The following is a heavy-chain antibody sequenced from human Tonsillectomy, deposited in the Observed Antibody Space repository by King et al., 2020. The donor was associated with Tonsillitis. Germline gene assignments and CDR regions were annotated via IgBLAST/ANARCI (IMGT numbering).Heavy chain of an antibody. Sequence: VQLVESGGGLVQPGRSLRLSCAASGFTFDDYAMHWVRQAPGKGLEWVSGISWISGGTGYADSVKGRFTISRDNAKNSLYLQMNSLRAEDTALYYCAKDTRALYDFWTGSFDYWGQGTLVTVSS. CDR2: ISWISGGT. CDR1: GFTFDDYA. CDR3: AKDTRALYDFWTGSFDY. J-gene: IGHJ4*02. V-gene: IGHV3-9*01. D-gene: IGHD3-3*01.